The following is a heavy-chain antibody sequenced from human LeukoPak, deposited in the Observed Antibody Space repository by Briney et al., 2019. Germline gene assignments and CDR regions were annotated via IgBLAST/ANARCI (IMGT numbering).Heavy chain of an antibody. Sequence: GGSLRLSCAASGFTVSSNYMSWVRQAPGKGLEWVSVIYSGGSTYYADSVKGRFTISRDNSKNTLYLQMNSLRAEDTAVYYCAKDFIQGGSGSPAWWESYWGQGTLVTVSS. D-gene: IGHD3-10*01. V-gene: IGHV3-53*05. CDR2: IYSGGST. CDR1: GFTVSSNY. CDR3: AKDFIQGGSGSPAWWESY. J-gene: IGHJ4*02.